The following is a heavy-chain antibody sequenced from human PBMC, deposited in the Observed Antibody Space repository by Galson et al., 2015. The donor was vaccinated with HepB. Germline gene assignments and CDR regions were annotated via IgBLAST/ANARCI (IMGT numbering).Heavy chain of an antibody. Sequence: ETLSLTCTDSGGSMRSYYWSWIRQFPGKGLEWIGYMYTSGGSNYNPSLKSRVAISVDTSKNQCSLKLTSVTAADTAVYYCARGDRLVDYYYYGMDVWGQGTTVIVSS. J-gene: IGHJ6*02. CDR1: GGSMRSYY. D-gene: IGHD3-16*02. CDR2: MYTSGGS. V-gene: IGHV4-4*09. CDR3: ARGDRLVDYYYYGMDV.